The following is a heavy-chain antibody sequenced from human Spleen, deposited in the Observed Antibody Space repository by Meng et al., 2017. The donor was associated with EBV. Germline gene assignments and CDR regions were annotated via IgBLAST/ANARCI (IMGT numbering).Heavy chain of an antibody. CDR1: GGSFNTYY. V-gene: IGHV4-34*01. J-gene: IGHJ4*02. Sequence: QVQLQQWGAGLLKPSEPLSLTCAVDGGSFNTYYWTWIRQPPGKGLEWIGEINHRGSAHYNPSLKSRLTISVDTSKKQFSLKLSSVTAADTAVYYCSRSLGAAGPDYWGQGTLVTVSS. CDR3: SRSLGAAGPDY. D-gene: IGHD6-13*01. CDR2: INHRGSA.